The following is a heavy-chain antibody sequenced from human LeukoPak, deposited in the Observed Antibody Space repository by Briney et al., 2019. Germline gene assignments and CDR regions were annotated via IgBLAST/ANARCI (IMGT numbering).Heavy chain of an antibody. V-gene: IGHV4-31*03. D-gene: IGHD6-13*01. CDR3: ARGPIPADWNWFDP. CDR2: IYYSGST. J-gene: IGHJ5*02. CDR1: GGSISSGGYY. Sequence: SETLSLTCTVSGGSISSGGYYWSWIRQHPGKGLEWIGYIYYSGSTYYNPSLKSRVTISVDTSKNQFSLKLSSVTAADTAVYYCARGPIPADWNWFDPWGQGTLVTVSS.